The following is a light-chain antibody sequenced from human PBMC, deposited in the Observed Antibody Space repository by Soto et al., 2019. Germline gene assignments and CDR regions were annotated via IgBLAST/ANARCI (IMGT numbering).Light chain of an antibody. Sequence: DIVMTQSPDSLAVSLGDRATINCRSRQSVLYSSTNKNYLAWYQQKPGQPPKLLIYWASTRESGVPDRFSGSGSGTDFTLTINSLQAEDVAVYYCQQYYSAPPWTFGQGTKVEIK. J-gene: IGKJ1*01. CDR2: WAS. CDR1: QSVLYSSTNKNY. V-gene: IGKV4-1*01. CDR3: QQYYSAPPWT.